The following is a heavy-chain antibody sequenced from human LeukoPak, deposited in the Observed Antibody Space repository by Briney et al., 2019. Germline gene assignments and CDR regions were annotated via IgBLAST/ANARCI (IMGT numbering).Heavy chain of an antibody. D-gene: IGHD5-12*01. V-gene: IGHV1-8*01. J-gene: IGHJ6*03. CDR3: AWGYRISYYYYMDV. CDR2: MNPNSGNT. CDR1: GYTFTSYD. Sequence: ASVKVSCKASGYTFTSYDINWVRQATGQGLEWMGWMNPNSGNTGYARKFQGRVTMTRNTSISTAYMELSSLRSEDTAVYYCAWGYRISYYYYMDVWGKGTTVTVSS.